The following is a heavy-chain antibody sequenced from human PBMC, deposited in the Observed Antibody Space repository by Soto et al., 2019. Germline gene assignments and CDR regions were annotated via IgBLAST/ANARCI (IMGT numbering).Heavy chain of an antibody. D-gene: IGHD3-16*01. Sequence: SETLSLTCNVSGGSISSSSYYWGWIRQPPGKGLEWIASIYYSGHTYYNPSLKSRVTISLDASKNRFSLRLTSVTAADTAVYYCARLGAYFQALDSWGQGTLVTVSS. CDR2: IYYSGHT. CDR3: ARLGAYFQALDS. CDR1: GGSISSSSYY. V-gene: IGHV4-39*07. J-gene: IGHJ4*02.